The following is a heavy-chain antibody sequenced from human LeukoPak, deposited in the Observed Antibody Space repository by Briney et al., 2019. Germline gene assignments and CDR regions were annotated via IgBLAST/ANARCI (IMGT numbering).Heavy chain of an antibody. V-gene: IGHV4-30-2*01. J-gene: IGHJ4*02. Sequence: SQTLSLTCAVSGGSISSGGYSWSWIRQPPGKGLEWIGYIYHSGSTYYNPSLKSRVTISVDRSKNQFSLKLSPVTAADTAVYYCARVEMATISLDYWGQGTLVTVSS. CDR2: IYHSGST. CDR1: GGSISSGGYS. CDR3: ARVEMATISLDY. D-gene: IGHD5-24*01.